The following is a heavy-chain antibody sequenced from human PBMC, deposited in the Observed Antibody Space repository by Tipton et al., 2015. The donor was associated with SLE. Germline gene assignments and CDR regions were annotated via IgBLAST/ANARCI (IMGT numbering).Heavy chain of an antibody. V-gene: IGHV4-34*01. CDR2: INHSGTT. CDR3: ARGDYFGSGDALDV. CDR1: GGSFSGYF. J-gene: IGHJ3*01. Sequence: TLSLTCAVYGGSFSGYFWSWIRQLPDKGLEWIGEINHSGTTNCNPSLKSRVTISLDKSRNQFSLKVYSVTAADTAVYYCARGDYFGSGDALDVWGQGTMVSVSS. D-gene: IGHD3-10*01.